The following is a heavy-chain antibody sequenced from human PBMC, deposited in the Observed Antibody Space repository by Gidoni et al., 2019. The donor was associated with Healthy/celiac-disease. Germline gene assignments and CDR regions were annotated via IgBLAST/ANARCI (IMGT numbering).Heavy chain of an antibody. D-gene: IGHD3-10*01. CDR3: AREYYGSGTPGDY. Sequence: EVQLVESGGGLVKPGGSLRLSCSPSGFPFSSYSMNWVRQAPGKGLEWVSSISSSSSYIYYADSVKGRFTISRDNAKNSLYLQMNSLRAEDTAVYYCAREYYGSGTPGDYWGQGTLVTVSS. J-gene: IGHJ4*02. V-gene: IGHV3-21*01. CDR1: GFPFSSYS. CDR2: ISSSSSYI.